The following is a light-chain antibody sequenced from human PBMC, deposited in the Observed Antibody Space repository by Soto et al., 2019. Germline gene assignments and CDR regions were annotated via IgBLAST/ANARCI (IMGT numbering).Light chain of an antibody. CDR2: DAS. CDR1: QSVSSY. J-gene: IGKJ2*01. V-gene: IGKV3-11*01. CDR3: QQRSNWPPYT. Sequence: EIVLTQSPATLSLSPGERATLSCRASQSVSSYLAWYQQKPGQAPMRLIYDASNRATGIPARFSGSGSGTDFTLTISSLEPEDVAVYYCQQRSNWPPYTFGQGTKVEIK.